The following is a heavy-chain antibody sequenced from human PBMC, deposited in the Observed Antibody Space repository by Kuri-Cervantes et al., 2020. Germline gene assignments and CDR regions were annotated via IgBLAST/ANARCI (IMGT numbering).Heavy chain of an antibody. CDR1: GFTFSDYY. CDR2: ISSSGSTI. J-gene: IGHJ4*02. Sequence: GESLKISCAASGFTFSDYYMSWIRQAPGRGLEWVSYISSSGSTIYYADSVKGRFTISRDNAKNSLYLQMNSLRAEDTAVYYCARDRGYSTFDYWGQGILVTVSS. D-gene: IGHD5-18*01. V-gene: IGHV3-11*04. CDR3: ARDRGYSTFDY.